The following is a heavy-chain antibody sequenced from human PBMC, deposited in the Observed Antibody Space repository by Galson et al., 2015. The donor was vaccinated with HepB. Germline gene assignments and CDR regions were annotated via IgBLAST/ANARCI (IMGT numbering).Heavy chain of an antibody. Sequence: SLRLSCAASGFTVSSNYMSWVRQAPGKGLEWVSVIYSGGSTYYADSVKGRFTISRDNSKNTLYLQMNSLRAEDTAVYYCARGLSSGWYFAFDIWGQGTMVTVSS. J-gene: IGHJ3*02. D-gene: IGHD6-19*01. CDR2: IYSGGST. V-gene: IGHV3-66*01. CDR1: GFTVSSNY. CDR3: ARGLSSGWYFAFDI.